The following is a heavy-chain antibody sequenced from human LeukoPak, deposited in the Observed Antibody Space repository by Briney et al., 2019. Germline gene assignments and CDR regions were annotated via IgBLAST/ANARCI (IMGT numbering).Heavy chain of an antibody. CDR3: ASLPSNTVTHDY. V-gene: IGHV4-38-2*01. J-gene: IGHJ4*02. D-gene: IGHD4-11*01. CDR1: GYSISSSYY. Sequence: SETLSLTCAVSGYSISSSYYWGWIRQPPGKGLEWIGTIYHSGSTHYNPSLKSRVTLSVDTSKNQFSLRLRSVTAADTAVYYCASLPSNTVTHDYWGQGTLVTVSS. CDR2: IYHSGST.